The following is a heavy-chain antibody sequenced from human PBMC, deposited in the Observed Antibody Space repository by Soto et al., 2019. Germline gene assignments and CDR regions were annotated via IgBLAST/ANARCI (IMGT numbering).Heavy chain of an antibody. CDR2: IYHNGGT. CDR3: ARGGWSIRFHH. CDR1: GDSFNSNYY. J-gene: IGHJ4*02. Sequence: SETLSLTCAVYGDSFNSNYYWTWIRQPPGKGLEWIGEIYHNGGTNYSPSLKSRITISEDTSKSQYTLNLNSVTAADTAVYYCARGGWSIRFHHWGQGSLVTVSS. D-gene: IGHD1-20*01. V-gene: IGHV4-34*01.